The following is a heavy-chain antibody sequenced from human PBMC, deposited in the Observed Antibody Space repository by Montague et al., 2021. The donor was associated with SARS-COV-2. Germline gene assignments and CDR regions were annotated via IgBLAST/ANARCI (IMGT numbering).Heavy chain of an antibody. V-gene: IGHV4-59*01. Sequence: SETLSLTCIVSGGSIISSFYWSWIRQPPGKGLEWFGYIYYSGTTNYNPSLKSRVTISVDTSKNQFSLKLTSVTAADTAVYYCARVSHWGDFFDSWGQGGLVTVSS. CDR2: IYYSGTT. J-gene: IGHJ4*02. CDR3: ARVSHWGDFFDS. CDR1: GGSIISSFY. D-gene: IGHD7-27*01.